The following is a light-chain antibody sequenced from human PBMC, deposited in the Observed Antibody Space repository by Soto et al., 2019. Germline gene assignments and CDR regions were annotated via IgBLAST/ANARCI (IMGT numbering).Light chain of an antibody. CDR1: SSDVGNYNY. Sequence: QSVLTQPASVSGSPGQSITISCTGTSSDVGNYNYVSWYQQYPGRVPKLLIYMVSNRPSGVSNRFSGSKSGNTASLTISGLQAEDEADYYCQSYDRNLRGWVFGGGTQLTVL. CDR3: QSYDRNLRGWV. J-gene: IGLJ3*02. V-gene: IGLV2-14*01. CDR2: MVS.